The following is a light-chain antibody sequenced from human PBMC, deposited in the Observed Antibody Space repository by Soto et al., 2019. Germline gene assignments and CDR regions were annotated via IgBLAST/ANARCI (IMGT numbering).Light chain of an antibody. V-gene: IGKV3-11*01. Sequence: IVLTQSPATLSLSPGERATLSCRASQSVSNYLGWYQQKPGQAPRLLIYDASNRATGIPARFSGSGSGTDFTRTISSLEPEDFAVYYCQQRSSWPLLTFGGGTKVEIK. J-gene: IGKJ4*01. CDR1: QSVSNY. CDR2: DAS. CDR3: QQRSSWPLLT.